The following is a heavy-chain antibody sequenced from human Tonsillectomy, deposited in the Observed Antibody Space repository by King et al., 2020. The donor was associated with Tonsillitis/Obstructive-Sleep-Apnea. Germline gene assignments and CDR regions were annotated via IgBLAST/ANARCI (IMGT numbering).Heavy chain of an antibody. Sequence: VQLVESGGGLVQPGGSLRLSCVASGFTFSTYAMSWVRQAPGKGLEWVSTISFSGGTTYYADSVKGRFTISRDNSKNTLYLQMNSLRAEDTAIYYCARGVPAAIGYLNWFDPWGQGTLVTVSS. CDR1: GFTFSTYA. CDR2: ISFSGGTT. CDR3: ARGVPAAIGYLNWFDP. V-gene: IGHV3-23*04. D-gene: IGHD2-2*02. J-gene: IGHJ5*02.